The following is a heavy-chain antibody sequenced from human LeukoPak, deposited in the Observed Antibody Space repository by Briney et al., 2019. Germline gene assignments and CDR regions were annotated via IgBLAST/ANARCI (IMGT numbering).Heavy chain of an antibody. Sequence: SQTLSLTCAVSGGSISSGGYSWSWIRQPPGKGLEWIGYIYHSGSTYYNPSLKSRVTISVDRSKNQFSLKLSSVTAADTAVYYCAGTRYSSSPNTYFDYWGQGTLVTVS. CDR3: AGTRYSSSPNTYFDY. CDR2: IYHSGST. V-gene: IGHV4-30-2*01. J-gene: IGHJ4*02. CDR1: GGSISSGGYS. D-gene: IGHD6-13*01.